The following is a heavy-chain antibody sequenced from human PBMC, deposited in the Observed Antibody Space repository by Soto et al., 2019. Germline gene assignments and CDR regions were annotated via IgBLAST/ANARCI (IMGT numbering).Heavy chain of an antibody. CDR1: GGSVSSGSHY. J-gene: IGHJ5*02. CDR3: ARVMITFGGVLNWFDP. Sequence: PSETLSLTCTVSGGSVSSGSHYWSWIRQPPGKGLEWVGYIYYSGSTNYNPSLKSRVTISVDTSKNQFSLKLSSVTAADTAVYYCARVMITFGGVLNWFDPWGQGTLVTVSS. V-gene: IGHV4-61*01. CDR2: IYYSGST. D-gene: IGHD3-16*01.